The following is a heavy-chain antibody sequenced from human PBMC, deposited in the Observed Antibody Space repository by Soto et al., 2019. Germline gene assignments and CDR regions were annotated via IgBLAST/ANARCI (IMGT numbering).Heavy chain of an antibody. Sequence: GASVKVSCKASRYTFTSYDIKWVRQATGQGLEWMGWMNPNSGNTGYAQKFQGRVTMTRNTSISTAYMELSSLRSEDTAVYYCARGPLGGWYIGYYYMDVWGKGTTVTVSS. J-gene: IGHJ6*03. V-gene: IGHV1-8*01. D-gene: IGHD6-19*01. CDR2: MNPNSGNT. CDR1: RYTFTSYD. CDR3: ARGPLGGWYIGYYYMDV.